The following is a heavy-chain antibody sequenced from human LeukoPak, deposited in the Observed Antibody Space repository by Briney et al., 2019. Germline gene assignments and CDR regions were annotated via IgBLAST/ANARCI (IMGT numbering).Heavy chain of an antibody. CDR1: GFTFSAYW. CDR3: ARVECGGDCYSSFDY. CDR2: VKYDGSTT. D-gene: IGHD2-21*02. Sequence: GGSLRLSCAASGFTFSAYWMHWVRQAPGKGLVWVSRVKYDGSTTAYADSVKGRFTISRDNTRNILYLEMNSLRVEDTAVYYCARVECGGDCYSSFDYWGQGTLVTVSS. V-gene: IGHV3-74*01. J-gene: IGHJ4*02.